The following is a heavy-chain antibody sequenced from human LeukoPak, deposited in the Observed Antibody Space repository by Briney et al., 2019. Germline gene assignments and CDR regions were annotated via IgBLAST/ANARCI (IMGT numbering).Heavy chain of an antibody. CDR3: ARDIGGEVRLNYGMDV. CDR2: IYSGGST. J-gene: IGHJ6*02. Sequence: GGSLPLSCAASGFTFSSNYMSWVRQAPGKGLEWVSVIYSGGSTYYADSVKGRFTISRHNSKNTLYLQMNSLRAEDTAVYYCARDIGGEVRLNYGMDVWGQGTPVTVSS. V-gene: IGHV3-53*04. D-gene: IGHD3-16*01. CDR1: GFTFSSNY.